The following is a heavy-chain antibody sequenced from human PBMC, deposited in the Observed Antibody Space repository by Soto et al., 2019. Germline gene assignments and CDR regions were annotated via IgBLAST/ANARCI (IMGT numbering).Heavy chain of an antibody. V-gene: IGHV3-64D*06. Sequence: EVQLVESGGRLVQPGGSLRVSCSASGFTFSHYAMHWVRQAPGKGLDYVSAISSNGESTYYADSVKGRFTISRDNSKYTLYLQMSSLRIEDTAVYYCVKFEYSSTTIFGVPDYWLDPWGQGTVVTVSS. J-gene: IGHJ5*02. CDR2: ISSNGEST. D-gene: IGHD3-3*01. CDR1: GFTFSHYA. CDR3: VKFEYSSTTIFGVPDYWLDP.